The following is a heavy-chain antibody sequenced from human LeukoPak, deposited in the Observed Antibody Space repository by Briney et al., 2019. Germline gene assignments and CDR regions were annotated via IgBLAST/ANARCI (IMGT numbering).Heavy chain of an antibody. CDR1: GFTFSSHS. CDR3: APFSAVTHYYFDY. V-gene: IGHV3-21*01. J-gene: IGHJ4*02. Sequence: GGSLRLSCAASGFTFSSHSLMWVRQAPGKGLEWASSISPDSGYIYYADSVKGRFTISRDNAENSLSLQMNSLGAEDTAVYYCAPFSAVTHYYFDYWGQGTLVTVSS. D-gene: IGHD6-13*01. CDR2: ISPDSGYI.